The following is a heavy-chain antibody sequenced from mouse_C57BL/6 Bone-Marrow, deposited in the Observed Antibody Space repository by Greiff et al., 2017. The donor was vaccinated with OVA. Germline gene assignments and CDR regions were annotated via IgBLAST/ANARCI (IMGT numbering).Heavy chain of an antibody. Sequence: VQLQQPGAELVKPGASVKLSCKASGYTFTSYWMHWVKQRPGQGLEWIGMIHPHSGSTNYNEKFKSKATLTVDKSSSTAYMQLSSLTSEDSAVYYCARCSSYSYWYFDVWGTGTTVTVSS. D-gene: IGHD1-1*01. V-gene: IGHV1-64*01. CDR1: GYTFTSYW. J-gene: IGHJ1*03. CDR3: ARCSSYSYWYFDV. CDR2: IHPHSGST.